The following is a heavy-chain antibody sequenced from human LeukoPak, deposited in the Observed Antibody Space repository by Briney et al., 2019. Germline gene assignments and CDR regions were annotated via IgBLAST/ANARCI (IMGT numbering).Heavy chain of an antibody. V-gene: IGHV3-30*18. CDR1: GFTFSSYG. Sequence: GGSLRLSCAASGFTFSSYGRHWVRQAPGRGLEWVAVISYDGSNKYYADSVKGRFTISRDNSKNTLYLQMNSLRAEDTAVYYCAKDLGVATIGVPVTWGQGTLVTVSS. CDR3: AKDLGVATIGVPVT. CDR2: ISYDGSNK. J-gene: IGHJ4*02. D-gene: IGHD5-12*01.